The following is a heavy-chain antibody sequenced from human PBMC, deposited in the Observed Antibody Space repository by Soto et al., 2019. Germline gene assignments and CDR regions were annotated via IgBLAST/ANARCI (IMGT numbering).Heavy chain of an antibody. CDR3: ASTPYYYDSSGYYQD. D-gene: IGHD3-22*01. Sequence: EASVKVSCKASGYTFTSYAMHWVRQAPGQRLEWMGWINAGNGNTKYSQKFQGRVTITRDTSASTAYMELSSLRSEDTAVYYCASTPYYYDSSGYYQDWGQGTLVTVSS. CDR1: GYTFTSYA. CDR2: INAGNGNT. V-gene: IGHV1-3*01. J-gene: IGHJ4*02.